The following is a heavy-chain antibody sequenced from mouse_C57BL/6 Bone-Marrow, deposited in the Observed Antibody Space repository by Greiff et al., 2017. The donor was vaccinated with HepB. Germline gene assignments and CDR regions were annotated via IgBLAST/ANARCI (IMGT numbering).Heavy chain of an antibody. J-gene: IGHJ1*03. CDR3: ARGGPTIVTTWYFDV. CDR2: ISDGGSYT. V-gene: IGHV5-4*03. CDR1: GFTFSSYA. Sequence: EVKLVESGGGLVKPGGSLKLSCAASGFTFSSYAMSWVRQTPEKRLEWVATISDGGSYTYYPDNVKGRFTISRDNAKNNLYLQISQLKSKDTAMYYCARGGPTIVTTWYFDVWGTGTTVTVSS. D-gene: IGHD2-5*01.